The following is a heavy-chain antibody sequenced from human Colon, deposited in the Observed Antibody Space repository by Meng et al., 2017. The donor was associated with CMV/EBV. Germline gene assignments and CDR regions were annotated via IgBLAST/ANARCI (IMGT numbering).Heavy chain of an antibody. V-gene: IGHV1-18*01. CDR3: ATGGSPFFNP. J-gene: IGHJ5*02. CDR1: GNTLSTYV. Sequence: QLVQSKTEVKKPGDSVKVSCKASGNTLSTYVISWVRQAPGQGLEWMGWISANNGNTNYGKKFQGRVTMTTDTSTNTAYMELRSLRPDDTAVYYCATGGSPFFNPWGQGTLVTVSS. CDR2: ISANNGNT. D-gene: IGHD3-10*01.